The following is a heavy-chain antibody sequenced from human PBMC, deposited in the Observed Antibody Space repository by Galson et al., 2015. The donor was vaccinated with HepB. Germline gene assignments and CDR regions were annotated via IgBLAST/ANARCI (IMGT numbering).Heavy chain of an antibody. CDR1: ELTFKTYA. CDR2: ISYDGTNK. CDR3: AKDIVTRHFYYYYGMDV. Sequence: SLRLSCAASELTFKTYAMHWVRQAPGKGLEWVAVISYDGTNKYYADSVKGRFIISRDNSKNTLYLQMNSLRAEDTAVYYCAKDIVTRHFYYYYGMDVWGQGTTVTVSS. J-gene: IGHJ6*02. V-gene: IGHV3-30*04. D-gene: IGHD1-26*01.